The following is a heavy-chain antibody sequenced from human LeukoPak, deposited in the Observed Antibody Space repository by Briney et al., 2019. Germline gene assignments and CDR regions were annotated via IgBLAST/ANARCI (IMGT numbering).Heavy chain of an antibody. J-gene: IGHJ4*02. D-gene: IGHD3-16*01. CDR2: ISSSSSYI. V-gene: IGHV3-21*01. Sequence: GGSLRLSCAASGFPFSGYSVNWVRQAPGKGLEWVSSISSSSSYIYYADSVKGRFTISRDNAKNSLYLQVNSLRAEDTAVYYCARDWGGDGVFDYWGQGTPVTVSS. CDR1: GFPFSGYS. CDR3: ARDWGGDGVFDY.